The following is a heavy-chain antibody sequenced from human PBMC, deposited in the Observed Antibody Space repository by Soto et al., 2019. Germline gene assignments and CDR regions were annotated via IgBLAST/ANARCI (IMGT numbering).Heavy chain of an antibody. J-gene: IGHJ4*02. V-gene: IGHV3-21*01. Sequence: EVQLVESGGGLVKPGGSLRLSCAASGFTFSSYSMNWVRQAPGKGLEWVSSISRNSDYIYYSDSVKGRFIISRDNARTSLYLHMNSLRADDTAVYYCARVGAYFGEFDYFDYWGQGALVTVSS. D-gene: IGHD3-10*01. CDR1: GFTFSSYS. CDR3: ARVGAYFGEFDYFDY. CDR2: ISRNSDYI.